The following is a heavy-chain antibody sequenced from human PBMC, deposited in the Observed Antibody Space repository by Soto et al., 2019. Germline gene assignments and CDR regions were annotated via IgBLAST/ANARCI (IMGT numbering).Heavy chain of an antibody. CDR1: GDTFTNYI. CDR3: ARGRDQPPVGLYFDS. J-gene: IGHJ4*02. D-gene: IGHD1-26*01. CDR2: IIPMFGTP. Sequence: QVQLVQSGAEVKKPGSWVKVSCKASGDTFTNYIFDWVRQAPGQGLEWMGGIIPMFGTPKYAQTFQDRVTISADVSTGTAYLELTSLRFDDTAVYYCARGRDQPPVGLYFDSWGEGTRVTVSS. V-gene: IGHV1-69*01.